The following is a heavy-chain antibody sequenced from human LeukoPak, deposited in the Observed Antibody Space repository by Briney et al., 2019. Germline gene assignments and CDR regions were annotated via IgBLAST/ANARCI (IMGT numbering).Heavy chain of an antibody. J-gene: IGHJ4*02. CDR3: ARGGNRFGGFYFDY. Sequence: KPSQTLSLTCTVSADSLSSGGHYWAWIRQFPGKGLESIGFIHHSGRSRHNPSLKERVAISVDTSRKQFALKLSSVTAADTAMYYCARGGNRFGGFYFDYWGQGIQVIVSS. CDR1: ADSLSSGGHY. D-gene: IGHD3-10*01. CDR2: IHHSGRS. V-gene: IGHV4-31*03.